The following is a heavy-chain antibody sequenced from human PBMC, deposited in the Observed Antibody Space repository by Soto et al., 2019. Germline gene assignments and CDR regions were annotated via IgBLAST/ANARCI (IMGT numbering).Heavy chain of an antibody. J-gene: IGHJ6*03. Sequence: PGGSLRLSCAASGFTFSDYYMSWIRQAPGKGLEWVSYISSSGSTIYYADSVKGRFTISRDNAKNSLYLQMNSLRAEDTAVYYCARVRYCSGGSCHTLAPMDVWGKGTTVTVSS. CDR1: GFTFSDYY. D-gene: IGHD2-15*01. CDR3: ARVRYCSGGSCHTLAPMDV. V-gene: IGHV3-11*01. CDR2: ISSSGSTI.